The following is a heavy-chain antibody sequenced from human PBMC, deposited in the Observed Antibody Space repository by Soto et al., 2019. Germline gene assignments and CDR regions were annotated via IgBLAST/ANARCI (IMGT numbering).Heavy chain of an antibody. D-gene: IGHD2-15*01. Sequence: GGSLRLSCAASGFTFSSYSMNWVRQAPGNGLEWVSSISSSSSYIYYADSVKGRFTISRDNAKNSLYLQMNSLRAEDTAVYYCASGYCSGGSCYSGAFDIWGQGTMVTVSS. V-gene: IGHV3-21*01. J-gene: IGHJ3*02. CDR1: GFTFSSYS. CDR2: ISSSSSYI. CDR3: ASGYCSGGSCYSGAFDI.